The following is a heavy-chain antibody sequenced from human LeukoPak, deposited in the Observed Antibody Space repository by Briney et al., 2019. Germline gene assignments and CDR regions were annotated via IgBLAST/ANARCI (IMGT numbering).Heavy chain of an antibody. CDR3: ARARYYYDSSGSFALDY. J-gene: IGHJ4*02. V-gene: IGHV1-2*06. Sequence: GASVTVSCTASGYTFTVYYMHWVRQAPGQGLEWMGRINPNSGGTNYAQKFQGRVTMTRDTSISTAYMELGRLRSDDTAVYYCARARYYYDSSGSFALDYWGQGTLVTVSS. CDR1: GYTFTVYY. D-gene: IGHD3-22*01. CDR2: INPNSGGT.